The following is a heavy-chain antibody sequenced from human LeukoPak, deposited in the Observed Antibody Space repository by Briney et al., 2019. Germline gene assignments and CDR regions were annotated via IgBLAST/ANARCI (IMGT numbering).Heavy chain of an antibody. CDR2: INHSGST. V-gene: IGHV4-34*01. Sequence: SETLSLTCAVYGGSFSGYYWSWIRQPPGKGLEWIGEINHSGSTNYNPSLKSRVTISVDTSKNQFSLKLSSVTAADTAVYYCARARGDGYNFWHDYWGQGTLVTVSS. CDR1: GGSFSGYY. J-gene: IGHJ4*02. CDR3: ARARGDGYNFWHDY. D-gene: IGHD5-24*01.